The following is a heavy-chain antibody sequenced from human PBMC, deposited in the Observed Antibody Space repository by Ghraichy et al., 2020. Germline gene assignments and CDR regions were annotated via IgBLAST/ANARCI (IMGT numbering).Heavy chain of an antibody. J-gene: IGHJ6*02. Sequence: ASVKVSCKASGYTFTSYDINWVRQATGQGLEWMGWMNPNSGNTGYAQKFQGRVTMTRNTSISTAYMELSSLRSEDTAVYYCARGRGGSYYGDYYYYYGMDVWGQGTTVTVSS. V-gene: IGHV1-8*01. D-gene: IGHD1-26*01. CDR2: MNPNSGNT. CDR3: ARGRGGSYYGDYYYYYGMDV. CDR1: GYTFTSYD.